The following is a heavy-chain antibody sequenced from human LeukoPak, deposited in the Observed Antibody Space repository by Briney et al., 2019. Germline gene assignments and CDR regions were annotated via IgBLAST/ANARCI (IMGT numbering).Heavy chain of an antibody. D-gene: IGHD6-13*01. CDR1: GFTFSSYA. CDR2: ISYDGSNK. V-gene: IGHV3-30-3*01. Sequence: GRSLRLSCAASGFTFSSYAMHWVRQAPGKGLEWVAVISYDGSNKYYADSVKGRFTISRDNSKNTLYLQMNSLRAEDTAVYYCAKEASSSWYYFDYWGQGTLVTVSS. CDR3: AKEASSSWYYFDY. J-gene: IGHJ4*02.